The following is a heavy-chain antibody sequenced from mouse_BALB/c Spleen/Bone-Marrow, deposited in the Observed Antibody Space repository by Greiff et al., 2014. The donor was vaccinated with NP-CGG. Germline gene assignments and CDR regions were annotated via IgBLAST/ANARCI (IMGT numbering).Heavy chain of an antibody. D-gene: IGHD2-4*01. CDR2: IWAGGST. Sequence: QVQLKESGPGPGAPSQSLSITCPVSGVPFNNYGVHWVRPPPGKGLEWLGVIWAGGSTNYNSALMSRLSITKDNSKSQVFLKMNSLQTDDTAMYYRARDRYYDYYFDYWGQGTTLTVSS. CDR1: GVPFNNYG. CDR3: ARDRYYDYYFDY. J-gene: IGHJ2*01. V-gene: IGHV2-9*02.